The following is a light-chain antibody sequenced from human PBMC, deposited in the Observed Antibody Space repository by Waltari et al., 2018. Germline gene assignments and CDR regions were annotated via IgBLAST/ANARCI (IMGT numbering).Light chain of an antibody. Sequence: AIQMTQSPSSLSASVGDRVTITCRASQGIRNDLAWYQQKPGKAPNLLIYSASTLQSGVPSTFSGSGSGTDFTLTISSLQPEDFATYYCLQDNSYPLTFGQGTKVEIK. CDR1: QGIRND. CDR2: SAS. CDR3: LQDNSYPLT. V-gene: IGKV1-6*01. J-gene: IGKJ1*01.